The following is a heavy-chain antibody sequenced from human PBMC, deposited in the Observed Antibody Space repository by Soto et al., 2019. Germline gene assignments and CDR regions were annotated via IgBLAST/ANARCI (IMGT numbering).Heavy chain of an antibody. Sequence: SVKVSCKASGGTFSSYAISWVRQALGQGLEWMGGIIPIFGTANYAQKFQGRVTITADESTSTAYMELSSLRSEDTAVYYCARLGGAHHYFDYWGQGTLVTVSS. CDR3: ARLGGAHHYFDY. CDR1: GGTFSSYA. V-gene: IGHV1-69*13. CDR2: IIPIFGTA. J-gene: IGHJ4*02. D-gene: IGHD1-26*01.